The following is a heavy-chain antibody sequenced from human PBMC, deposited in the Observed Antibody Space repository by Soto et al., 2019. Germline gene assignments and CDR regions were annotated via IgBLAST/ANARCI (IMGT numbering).Heavy chain of an antibody. CDR3: ARSGSSWNLREFDY. D-gene: IGHD6-13*01. Sequence: ASVKVSCKASDYTFTSYGIIWVRQAPGQGLEWIGWISVYNGNTNYAQKFRGRVTMTTDISTTTAYMEMRSLRSNDTAVYYCARSGSSWNLREFDYWGQGTLVTVAS. CDR2: ISVYNGNT. CDR1: DYTFTSYG. V-gene: IGHV1-18*01. J-gene: IGHJ4*02.